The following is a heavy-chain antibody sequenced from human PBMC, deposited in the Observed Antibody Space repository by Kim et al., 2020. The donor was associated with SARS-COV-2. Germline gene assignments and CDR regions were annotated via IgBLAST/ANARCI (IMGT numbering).Heavy chain of an antibody. J-gene: IGHJ6*02. CDR3: ARDGKIDYYYYGMDV. Sequence: HPSRKSRVTISLDTSKNQFSLKLTSVTAADTAVYYCARDGKIDYYYYGMDVWGQGTTVTVSS. V-gene: IGHV4-59*01.